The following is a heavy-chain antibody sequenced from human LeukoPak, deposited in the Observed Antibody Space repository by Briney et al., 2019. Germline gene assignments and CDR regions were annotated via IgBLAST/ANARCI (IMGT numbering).Heavy chain of an antibody. CDR2: ISGSGGST. Sequence: GGSLRLSCAASGFTFSSYAMSWVRQAPGKGLEWVSAISGSGGSTYYADSVKGRFTISRDNSKNTLYLQMNSLRAEDTAVYYCAEVWAPPHTMIVVEEAFDIWGQGTMVTVSS. D-gene: IGHD3-22*01. CDR1: GFTFSSYA. J-gene: IGHJ3*02. CDR3: AEVWAPPHTMIVVEEAFDI. V-gene: IGHV3-23*01.